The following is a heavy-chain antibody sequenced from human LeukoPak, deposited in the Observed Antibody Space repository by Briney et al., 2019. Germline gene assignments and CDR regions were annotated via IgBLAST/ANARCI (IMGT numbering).Heavy chain of an antibody. Sequence: GGSLRLSCAASGFTFSNYAMNWVRQAPGKGLVWVSRINGDGSSTIYADSVKGRFTISRDNAKNTLFLQMNSLRAEDTAVYYCARWWLRSGDYWGQGTLVTVSS. J-gene: IGHJ4*02. CDR1: GFTFSNYA. CDR2: INGDGSST. D-gene: IGHD5-12*01. CDR3: ARWWLRSGDY. V-gene: IGHV3-74*01.